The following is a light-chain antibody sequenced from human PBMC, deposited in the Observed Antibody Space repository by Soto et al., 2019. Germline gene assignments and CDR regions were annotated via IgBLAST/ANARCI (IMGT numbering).Light chain of an antibody. CDR2: DVS. Sequence: QSALTQPASVSGSPGQSIAISCTGTSSDVGGYNYVSWYQQHPGKAPKLIIYDVSSRPSGVSDRFSGSKSVHTASLTTSGLQAEDEADYYCSSYTSSSTLVFGGGTKLTVL. J-gene: IGLJ2*01. CDR3: SSYTSSSTLV. CDR1: SSDVGGYNY. V-gene: IGLV2-14*03.